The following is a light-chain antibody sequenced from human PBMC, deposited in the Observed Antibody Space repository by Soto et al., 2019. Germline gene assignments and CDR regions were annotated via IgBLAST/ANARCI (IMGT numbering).Light chain of an antibody. V-gene: IGLV1-44*01. CDR1: TSNIGNNT. CDR2: SND. Sequence: QSVLTQSPSASGTPGQRVSISCSGSTSNIGNNTVIWYQHVPGTAPKLLIYSNDQRPSAVPGRFSGSKSGTSASLAISGLLSEDEADYYCATCDDSINVVFGGGTKLTVL. CDR3: ATCDDSINVV. J-gene: IGLJ2*01.